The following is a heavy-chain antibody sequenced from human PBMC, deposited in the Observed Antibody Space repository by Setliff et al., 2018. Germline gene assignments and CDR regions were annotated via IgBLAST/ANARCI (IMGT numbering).Heavy chain of an antibody. CDR3: ARGQEEVRVPAATGGAYYYYYGMDV. CDR2: IERERSGT. Sequence: PGGSLRLSCAASGLTLSSTWMSWVRLAPGKGPEWVASIERERSGTFYVDSVKGRFTISRDNAKNSLFLQMSRLTGEDTAVYYCARGQEEVRVPAATGGAYYYYYGMDVWGQGTTVTVSS. D-gene: IGHD2-2*01. V-gene: IGHV3-7*01. CDR1: GLTLSSTW. J-gene: IGHJ6*02.